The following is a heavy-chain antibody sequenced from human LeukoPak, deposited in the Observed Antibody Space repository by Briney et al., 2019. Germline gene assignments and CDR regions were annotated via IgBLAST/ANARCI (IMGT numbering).Heavy chain of an antibody. Sequence: PGGSLRLSCAASGFTFSNAWMSWVRQAPGKGLEWVGRIKSKTDGGTTDYAAPVKGRFTISRDDSKNTLYLQMNSLKTEDTDVYYCTAAPYYDFWSGPLPDVWGKGTTVTVSS. D-gene: IGHD3-3*01. J-gene: IGHJ6*04. CDR1: GFTFSNAW. V-gene: IGHV3-15*01. CDR2: IKSKTDGGTT. CDR3: TAAPYYDFWSGPLPDV.